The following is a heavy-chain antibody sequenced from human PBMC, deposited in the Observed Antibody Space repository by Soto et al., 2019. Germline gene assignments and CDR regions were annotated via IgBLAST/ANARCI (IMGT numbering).Heavy chain of an antibody. Sequence: SQTLSLTCAISGDSVSSNSAAWNWIRQSPSRGLGWLGRTYYRSKWYNDYAVSVKSRITINPDTSKNQFSLQLNSVTPEDTAVYYCARVRTGGIAVAGHFDYWGQGTLVTVSS. V-gene: IGHV6-1*01. J-gene: IGHJ4*02. CDR3: ARVRTGGIAVAGHFDY. CDR1: GDSVSSNSAA. CDR2: TYYRSKWYN. D-gene: IGHD6-19*01.